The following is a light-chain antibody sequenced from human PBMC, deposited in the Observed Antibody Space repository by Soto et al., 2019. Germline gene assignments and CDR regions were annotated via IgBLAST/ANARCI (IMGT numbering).Light chain of an antibody. CDR2: GAS. J-gene: IGKJ1*01. CDR1: QTVSSS. Sequence: DIVMTQSPATLSVSPGERATLSRRASQTVSSSLAWYQQRRGQAPRLLIFGASTRAPGIPARISASGSGTEFTLTISSLQSEDFAIYYCQQYYDWPPWPFGQGTKVEIK. V-gene: IGKV3-15*01. CDR3: QQYYDWPPWP.